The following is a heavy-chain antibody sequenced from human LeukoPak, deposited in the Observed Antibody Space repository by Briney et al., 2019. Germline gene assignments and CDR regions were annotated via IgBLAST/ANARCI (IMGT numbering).Heavy chain of an antibody. J-gene: IGHJ4*02. CDR2: IKSKTDGGTT. CDR3: TREAVTANGYFDY. V-gene: IGHV3-15*01. CDR1: GFTFSNAW. D-gene: IGHD2-21*02. Sequence: GGSLRLSWAAYGFTFSNAWMTWVRQAPGKGLEWVGRIKSKTDGGTTDYAAPVKGRFTISRDDSKNTLYLQMNSLKTEDTAVYYCTREAVTANGYFDYWGQGTLVTVSS.